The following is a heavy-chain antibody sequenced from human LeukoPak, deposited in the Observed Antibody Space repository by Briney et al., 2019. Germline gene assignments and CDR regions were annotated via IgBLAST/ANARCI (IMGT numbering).Heavy chain of an antibody. Sequence: ASVKVSCKASGYTFTSYGISWVRQAPGQGLEWMGWISAYNGNTNYAQKLQGRVTMTTDTSTSTAYMELRSLRSDDTAVYYCARDHRYYDSSGYYYVLGLRWIPKFDYWGQGTLVTVSS. CDR1: GYTFTSYG. CDR3: ARDHRYYDSSGYYYVLGLRWIPKFDY. D-gene: IGHD3-22*01. V-gene: IGHV1-18*01. CDR2: ISAYNGNT. J-gene: IGHJ4*02.